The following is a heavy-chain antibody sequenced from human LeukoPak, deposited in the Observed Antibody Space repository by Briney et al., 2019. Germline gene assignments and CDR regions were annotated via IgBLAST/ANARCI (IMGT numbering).Heavy chain of an antibody. V-gene: IGHV3-33*01. J-gene: IGHJ4*02. CDR2: IWYDGSNK. CDR3: ARESNYYDSSGYFSYFDY. D-gene: IGHD3-22*01. Sequence: GRSLRLSCAASGFTFSSYGMHWVRQAPGKGREWVAVIWYDGSNKYYADSVKGRFTISRDNSKNTLYLQMNSLRAEDTAVYYCARESNYYDSSGYFSYFDYWGQGTLVTVSS. CDR1: GFTFSSYG.